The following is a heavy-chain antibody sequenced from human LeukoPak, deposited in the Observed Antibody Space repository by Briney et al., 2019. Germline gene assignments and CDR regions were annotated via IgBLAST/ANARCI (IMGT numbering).Heavy chain of an antibody. CDR1: GGSISSGDYY. CDR3: ARDRGYCSGGSCYVWFDP. V-gene: IGHV4-30-4*01. D-gene: IGHD2-15*01. CDR2: IYYSGST. Sequence: SQTLSLTCTVSGGSISSGDYYWSWIRQPPGKGLEWIGYIYYSGSTYYNPSLKSRVTISVDTSKNQFSLKLSSVTAADTAVYYCARDRGYCSGGSCYVWFDPWGQGTLVTVSS. J-gene: IGHJ5*02.